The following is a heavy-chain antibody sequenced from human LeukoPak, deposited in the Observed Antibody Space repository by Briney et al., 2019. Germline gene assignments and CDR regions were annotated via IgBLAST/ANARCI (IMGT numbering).Heavy chain of an antibody. CDR2: IWYDGSNK. D-gene: IGHD3-22*01. Sequence: QPGRSLRLSCAASGFTFSSYGVHWVRQAPGKGLEWVAVIWYDGSNKYYADSVKGRFTISRDNSKNTLYLQMNSLRAEDTAVYYCAKGTYYYDSSGYAFDYWGQGTLVTVSS. J-gene: IGHJ4*02. V-gene: IGHV3-33*06. CDR1: GFTFSSYG. CDR3: AKGTYYYDSSGYAFDY.